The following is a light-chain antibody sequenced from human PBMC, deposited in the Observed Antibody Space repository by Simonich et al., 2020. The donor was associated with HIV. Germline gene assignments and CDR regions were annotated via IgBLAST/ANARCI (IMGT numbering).Light chain of an antibody. Sequence: SQSTQSPSFLSISIGDRVTITCRASQSISVWLAWYQQKPGKAPKLLIHKASSLESGVPSRFSSSGSGTEFTLTFSSLQPDDFATYYCQQYNSYPVSFGQGTKVEIK. CDR2: KAS. CDR3: QQYNSYPVS. CDR1: QSISVW. J-gene: IGKJ1*01. V-gene: IGKV1-5*03.